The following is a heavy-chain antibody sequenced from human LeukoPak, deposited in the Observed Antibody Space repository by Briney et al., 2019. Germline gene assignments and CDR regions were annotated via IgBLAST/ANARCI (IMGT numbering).Heavy chain of an antibody. J-gene: IGHJ4*02. V-gene: IGHV3-48*01. Sequence: PGGSLRLSCAASGFTFNNYYMSWVRQAPGKGLECVSCISSSSSTIYYADSVKGRFTISRDNSKNTLYLQMNSLRAEDTAVYYCAKDHRYCSSTSCLFKGRSLFDYWGQGTLVTVSS. CDR3: AKDHRYCSSTSCLFKGRSLFDY. CDR1: GFTFNNYY. CDR2: ISSSSSTI. D-gene: IGHD2-2*01.